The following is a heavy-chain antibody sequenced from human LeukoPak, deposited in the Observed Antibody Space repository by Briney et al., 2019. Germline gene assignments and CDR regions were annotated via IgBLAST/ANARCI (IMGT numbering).Heavy chain of an antibody. CDR2: IYYSGST. CDR3: ARMYSSGWCTY. J-gene: IGHJ4*02. CDR1: GGSISSYY. V-gene: IGHV4-59*01. Sequence: PSETLSLTCTVSGGSISSYYWSWLRQPPGKGLEWIGYIYYSGSTNYNPSLKSRVTISVDTSKNQFSLKLSSVTAADTAVYYCARMYSSGWCTYWGQGTLVTVSS. D-gene: IGHD6-19*01.